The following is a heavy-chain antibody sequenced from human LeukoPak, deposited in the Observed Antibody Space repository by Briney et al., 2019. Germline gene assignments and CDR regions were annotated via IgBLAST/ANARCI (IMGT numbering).Heavy chain of an antibody. V-gene: IGHV6-1*01. CDR2: TYHRSKWFN. Sequence: SQTLSLTCAISGDSVSSNNVAWNWIRQSPSRGLEWLGGTYHRSKWFNQYAVSMKGRVTVNPDTSKNQFSLQLNSVTPEDTAVYYCASSAEMGTAHFDYWGQGTLVTVTS. CDR1: GDSVSSNNVA. D-gene: IGHD5-24*01. J-gene: IGHJ4*02. CDR3: ASSAEMGTAHFDY.